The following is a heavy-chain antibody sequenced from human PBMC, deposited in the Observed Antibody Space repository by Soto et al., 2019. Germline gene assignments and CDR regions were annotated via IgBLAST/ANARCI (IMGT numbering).Heavy chain of an antibody. D-gene: IGHD5-18*01. J-gene: IGHJ6*02. CDR1: GGSLSGYY. V-gene: IGHV4-34*01. Sequence: QVQLQQWGAGLLKPSETLSLTCAVYGGSLSGYYWIWIRQPPGKGLEWIGEINHSGSTNYNPSLKSRVTISVDTSKNQFSLKLSSVTAADTAVYYCGRRSQLWHGMDVWGQGTTVTVSS. CDR3: GRRSQLWHGMDV. CDR2: INHSGST.